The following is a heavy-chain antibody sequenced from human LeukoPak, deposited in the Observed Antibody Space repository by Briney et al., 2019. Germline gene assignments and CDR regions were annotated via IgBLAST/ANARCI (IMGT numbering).Heavy chain of an antibody. V-gene: IGHV1-3*01. CDR1: GYTFTNYV. D-gene: IGHD2-15*01. Sequence: GASVKISCKASGYTFTNYVMHWVRQAPGQRLEWMGWSNGGNGNTKYSQKFQGRVTITRDTSASTAYMELSSLRSEDTAVYYCARDPLFCSGGSCIPYYYGLDVWGKGTTVTVS. CDR3: ARDPLFCSGGSCIPYYYGLDV. J-gene: IGHJ6*04. CDR2: SNGGNGNT.